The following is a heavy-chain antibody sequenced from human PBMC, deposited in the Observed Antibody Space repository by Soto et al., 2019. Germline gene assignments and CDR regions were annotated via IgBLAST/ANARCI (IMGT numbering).Heavy chain of an antibody. Sequence: GSLRHSCAASGGTCISYAMSWVRQATGKGLEWVSAISGSGGSTYYADSVKGRFTISRDNSKNTLYLQMNSLRAEDTAVYYCAKGRRDSSPLRVYYYYGMDVWGQGTTVTVSS. CDR3: AKGRRDSSPLRVYYYYGMDV. CDR1: GGTCISYA. CDR2: ISGSGGST. V-gene: IGHV3-23*01. D-gene: IGHD3-22*01. J-gene: IGHJ6*02.